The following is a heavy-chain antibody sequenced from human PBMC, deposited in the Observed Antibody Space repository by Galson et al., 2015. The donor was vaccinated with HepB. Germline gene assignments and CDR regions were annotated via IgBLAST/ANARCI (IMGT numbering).Heavy chain of an antibody. Sequence: SVKVSCKASGYTFTSYHMHWVRQAPGQGLEWMGIINPSGGSTSYAQKFQGRVTMTRDTSTGTVYMELSSLRSEDTAVYYCARGDFWSGYPQYYYYYMDVWGKGTTVTVSS. J-gene: IGHJ6*03. CDR1: GYTFTSYH. D-gene: IGHD3-3*01. CDR3: ARGDFWSGYPQYYYYYMDV. V-gene: IGHV1-46*01. CDR2: INPSGGST.